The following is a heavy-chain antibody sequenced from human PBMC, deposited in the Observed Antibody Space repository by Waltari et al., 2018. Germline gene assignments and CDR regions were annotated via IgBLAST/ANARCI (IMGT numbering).Heavy chain of an antibody. V-gene: IGHV3-53*01. CDR1: GFTVSSNY. D-gene: IGHD2-8*01. CDR2: IYSGGNI. CDR3: ARGGDDDNGYPFDH. Sequence: EVQLVESGGGLIQPGGSLRLSRAASGFTVSSNYMSWIRQAPGKGLEYVSTIYSGGNIYYRDSVRGRFTISRDNSNNTLYLQMNSLRAEDTAVYYCARGGDDDNGYPFDHWGQGTLVTVSS. J-gene: IGHJ4*02.